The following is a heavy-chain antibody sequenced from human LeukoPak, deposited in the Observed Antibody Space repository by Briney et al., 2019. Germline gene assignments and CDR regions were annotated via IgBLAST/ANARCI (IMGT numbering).Heavy chain of an antibody. CDR1: GYTFTSYY. J-gene: IGHJ6*02. CDR2: IDTNTGNP. D-gene: IGHD1-26*01. CDR3: ARANSGSLHYYGMDV. V-gene: IGHV7-4-1*02. Sequence: ASVKVSCKASGYTFTSYYMHWVRQAPGQGLEWMGWIDTNTGNPTYAQGFTGRFVFSLDTSVSTAYLQISSLKAEDTAVYYCARANSGSLHYYGMDVWGQGTTVTVSS.